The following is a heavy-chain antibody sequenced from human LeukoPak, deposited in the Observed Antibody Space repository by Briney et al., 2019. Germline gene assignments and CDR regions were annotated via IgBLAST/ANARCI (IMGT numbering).Heavy chain of an antibody. Sequence: GGSLRLSCAASGFAFSTSWMTWVRQAPGKGLEWVANIKKDGSAIHYVDSVKGRFTISRDNAKNSLYLQINSLRVEDTAVYYCARDRQVHTSVDSVEYWGQGALVTVSS. CDR1: GFAFSTSW. V-gene: IGHV3-7*03. CDR3: ARDRQVHTSVDSVEY. D-gene: IGHD5-12*01. J-gene: IGHJ4*02. CDR2: IKKDGSAI.